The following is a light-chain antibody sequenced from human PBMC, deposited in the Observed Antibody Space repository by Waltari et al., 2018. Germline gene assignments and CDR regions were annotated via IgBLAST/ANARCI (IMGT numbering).Light chain of an antibody. V-gene: IGKV1-39*01. J-gene: IGKJ4*01. CDR2: AAS. Sequence: DIQMTQSPSSLSTSVGDRVTITCRASQSISSYLSWYQQKPGKAPKRLIYAASSLHSGVPSRFSGSGSVTDFTLTISSLQPEDFATYYCQQSNSTPLTFGGGTKVEIK. CDR1: QSISSY. CDR3: QQSNSTPLT.